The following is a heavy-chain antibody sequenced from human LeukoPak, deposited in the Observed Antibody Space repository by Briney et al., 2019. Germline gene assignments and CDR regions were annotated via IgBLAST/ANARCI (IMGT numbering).Heavy chain of an antibody. CDR3: ARDGGIVGATGAFDI. D-gene: IGHD1-26*01. V-gene: IGHV4-30-2*01. CDR2: IYHSGST. J-gene: IGHJ3*02. CDR1: GGSISCGGYY. Sequence: SQTLSLTCTVSGGSISCGGYYWSWIRQPPGKGLEWIGYIYHSGSTYYNPSLKSRVTISVDRSKNQFSLKLSSVTAADTAVYYCARDGGIVGATGAFDIWGQGTMVTVSS.